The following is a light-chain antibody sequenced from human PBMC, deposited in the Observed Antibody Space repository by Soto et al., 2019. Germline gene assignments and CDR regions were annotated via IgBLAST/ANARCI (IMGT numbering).Light chain of an antibody. CDR3: NSYTSAKTEV. J-gene: IGLJ3*02. Sequence: QSVLTQPASVSGSPGQSITISCTGTSSDIGGYNYVSWYQHHPGKAPRLIIYEVSNRPSGVSYRFSGSKSGNTASLTISGLQAEDEADYYCNSYTSAKTEVFGGGTKLTVL. CDR2: EVS. CDR1: SSDIGGYNY. V-gene: IGLV2-14*01.